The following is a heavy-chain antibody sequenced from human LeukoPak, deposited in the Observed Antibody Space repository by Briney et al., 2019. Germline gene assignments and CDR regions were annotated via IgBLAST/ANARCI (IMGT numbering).Heavy chain of an antibody. D-gene: IGHD2-15*01. J-gene: IGHJ3*02. V-gene: IGHV3-7*03. CDR1: GFTFSSYW. CDR2: IKEDGTEK. Sequence: SGGSLRLSCAASGFTFSSYWMSWIRQAPGKGLEWVANIKEDGTEKYYVDSVKGRFTISRDNAKISLYLQMNSLRAEDTAVYYCATFRYCSGGSCYPDAFAIWGQGTMVTVSS. CDR3: ATFRYCSGGSCYPDAFAI.